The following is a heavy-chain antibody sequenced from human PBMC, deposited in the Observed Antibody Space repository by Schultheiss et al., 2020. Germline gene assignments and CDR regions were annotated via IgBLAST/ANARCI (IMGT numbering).Heavy chain of an antibody. Sequence: GGSLRLSCAASGFTFSSYAMSWVRQAPGKGLEWVSVIYSGGSTYYADSVKGRFTISRDNSKNTLYLQMNSLRAEDTAVYYCARDIGYHDYWGQGTLVTVSS. V-gene: IGHV3-66*01. CDR2: IYSGGST. D-gene: IGHD2-2*01. J-gene: IGHJ4*02. CDR3: ARDIGYHDY. CDR1: GFTFSSYA.